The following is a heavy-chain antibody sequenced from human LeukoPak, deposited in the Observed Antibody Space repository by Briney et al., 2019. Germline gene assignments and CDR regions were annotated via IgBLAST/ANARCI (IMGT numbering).Heavy chain of an antibody. D-gene: IGHD3-16*01. Sequence: SVKVSCKASGGTFSSYTISWVRQAPGQGLEWMGRIIPILGIANYAQKFQGRVTITADKSTSTAYMELSSLRSEDTAVYYCAPSDPSEGGAFDIWGQGAMVTVSS. CDR3: APSDPSEGGAFDI. V-gene: IGHV1-69*02. J-gene: IGHJ3*02. CDR1: GGTFSSYT. CDR2: IIPILGIA.